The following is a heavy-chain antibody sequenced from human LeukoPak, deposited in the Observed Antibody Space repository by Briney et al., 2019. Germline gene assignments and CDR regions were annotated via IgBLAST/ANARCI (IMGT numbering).Heavy chain of an antibody. D-gene: IGHD1-26*01. J-gene: IGHJ4*02. CDR3: ARVPRSGNHFDY. Sequence: PGGSLRLSCAASGFTFSNYATSWVRQAPGKGPEWVSYISSGGSPIYADSLKGRFTVSRDNAKNSLYLEMNSLRAEDTAVYYCARVPRSGNHFDYWGQGTLVTVSS. V-gene: IGHV3-48*03. CDR2: ISSGGSPI. CDR1: GFTFSNYA.